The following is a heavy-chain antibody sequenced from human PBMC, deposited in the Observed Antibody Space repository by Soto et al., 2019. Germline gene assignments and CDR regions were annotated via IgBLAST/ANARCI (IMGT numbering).Heavy chain of an antibody. CDR3: ARAEVVAARRHYYYGMDV. Sequence: VQLVESGGGLVKPGGSLRLSCAASGFTFSDYYMSWIRQAPGKGLEWVSYISSSGSTIYYADSVKGRFTISRDNAKNSLYLQMNSLRAEDTAVYYCARAEVVAARRHYYYGMDVWGQGTTVTVSS. D-gene: IGHD6-6*01. V-gene: IGHV3-11*01. J-gene: IGHJ6*02. CDR1: GFTFSDYY. CDR2: ISSSGSTI.